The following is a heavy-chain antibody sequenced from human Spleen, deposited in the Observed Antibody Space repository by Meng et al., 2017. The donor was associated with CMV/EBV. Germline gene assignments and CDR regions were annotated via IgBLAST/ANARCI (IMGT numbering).Heavy chain of an antibody. CDR2: ISSNGGST. J-gene: IGHJ4*02. Sequence: VERVGSGGGVVQPGVSLRLSCAASGFTFSSYAMHWVRQAPGKGLEYVSAISSNGGSTYYANSVKGRFTISRDNSKNTLYLQMGSLRAEDMAVYYCARGAKTTVTTPLDYWGQGTLVTVSS. V-gene: IGHV3-64*01. D-gene: IGHD4-11*01. CDR1: GFTFSSYA. CDR3: ARGAKTTVTTPLDY.